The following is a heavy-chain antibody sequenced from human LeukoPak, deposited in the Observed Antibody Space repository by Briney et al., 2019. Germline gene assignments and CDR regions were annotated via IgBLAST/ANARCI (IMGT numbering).Heavy chain of an antibody. J-gene: IGHJ4*02. CDR2: INHSGST. V-gene: IGHV4-34*01. Sequence: SETLSLTCAVYGGSFSGYYWSWIRQPPGKGLEWLGEINHSGSTNYNPSLKSRVTISVDTSKNQFSLKLSSVTAADTAVYYCARRSGYCSSTSCSFDYWGQGTLVTVSS. CDR3: ARRSGYCSSTSCSFDY. D-gene: IGHD2-2*01. CDR1: GGSFSGYY.